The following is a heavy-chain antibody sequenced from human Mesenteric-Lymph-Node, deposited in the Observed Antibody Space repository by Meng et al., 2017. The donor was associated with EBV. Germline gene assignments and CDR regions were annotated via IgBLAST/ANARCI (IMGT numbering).Heavy chain of an antibody. J-gene: IGHJ5*02. V-gene: IGHV7-4-1*02. CDR2: INTNIGNS. CDR3: TRFDWPAHH. CDR1: GYTFTNYA. D-gene: IGHD3-9*01. Sequence: VQVVQSGSELKKPGASVKVSCKASGYTFTNYAINWVRQAPGQGLEWMGRINTNIGNSMYAQGFTGRFVFSLDTSVSTAYLQISSLKTEDTAVYYCTRFDWPAHHWGQGTLVTVSS.